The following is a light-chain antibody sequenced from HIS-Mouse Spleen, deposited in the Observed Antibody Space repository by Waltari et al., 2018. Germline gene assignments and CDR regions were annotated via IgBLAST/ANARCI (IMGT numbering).Light chain of an antibody. CDR1: QGISNY. Sequence: IQMTQSPSPLTASVSARVTTTCRASQGISNYLSWYQQQPGNVPKLLIYDASTLQSGVPSRFCSSGSATNFSLPISSLLPEDVVTYYCHQYNSDRWTFGQGTKVEIK. CDR2: DAS. J-gene: IGKJ1*01. V-gene: IGKV1-27*01. CDR3: HQYNSDRWT.